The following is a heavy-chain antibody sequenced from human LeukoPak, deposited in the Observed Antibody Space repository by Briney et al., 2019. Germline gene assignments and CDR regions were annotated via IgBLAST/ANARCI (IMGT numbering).Heavy chain of an antibody. D-gene: IGHD2-21*02. Sequence: GGSLRLSCAASQFTFSSYAMSWVRQAPGKGLEWVSAISGSGGSTYYADSVKGRFTISRDNSKNTLYLQMNSLRAEDTAVYYCAKDQRYCGGDCYSEEVDAFDIWGQGTMVTVSS. CDR3: AKDQRYCGGDCYSEEVDAFDI. V-gene: IGHV3-23*01. J-gene: IGHJ3*02. CDR1: QFTFSSYA. CDR2: ISGSGGST.